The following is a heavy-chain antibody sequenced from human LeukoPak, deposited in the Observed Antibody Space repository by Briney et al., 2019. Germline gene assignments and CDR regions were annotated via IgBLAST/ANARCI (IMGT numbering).Heavy chain of an antibody. V-gene: IGHV4-34*01. D-gene: IGHD3-16*02. CDR3: ARGPDYDYIWGSYRRSNWFDP. CDR1: GGSFKGYY. Sequence: SETLSLTCAVYGGSFKGYYWSWVRQPPGKGLEWIGEINHIGSTNYNPSLKSRVTISVDTSQNQFSLKLISVTATDTAVYYCARGPDYDYIWGSYRRSNWFDPWGQGTLVTVSS. J-gene: IGHJ5*02. CDR2: INHIGST.